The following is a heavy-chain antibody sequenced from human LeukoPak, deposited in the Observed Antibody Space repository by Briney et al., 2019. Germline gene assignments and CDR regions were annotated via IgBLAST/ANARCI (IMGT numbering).Heavy chain of an antibody. V-gene: IGHV4-59*01. CDR3: ARGVGQWLAPDYYYYGMDV. CDR2: IYYSGST. CDR1: GGSISSYY. Sequence: PSETLSLTCTVSGGSISSYYWSWIRQPPGKGLEWIGYIYYSGSTNYNPSLKSRVTISADTSKNQFSLKLSSVTAADTAVYYCARGVGQWLAPDYYYYGMDVWGQGTTVTVSS. D-gene: IGHD6-19*01. J-gene: IGHJ6*02.